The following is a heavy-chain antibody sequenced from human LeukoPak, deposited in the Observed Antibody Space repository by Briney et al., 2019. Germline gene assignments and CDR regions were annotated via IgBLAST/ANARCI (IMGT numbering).Heavy chain of an antibody. V-gene: IGHV3-7*03. D-gene: IGHD3-22*01. J-gene: IGHJ4*02. CDR1: GFTFSSYW. CDR3: ARDLPRGHYYDSSGYYQGLYFDY. CDR2: IKQDGSEK. Sequence: GGSLRLSCAASGFTFSSYWMSWVRQAPGKGLEWVANIKQDGSEKYYVDSVKGRFTISRDNAKNSLYLQMNSLRAEDTALYYCARDLPRGHYYDSSGYYQGLYFDYWGQGTLVTVSS.